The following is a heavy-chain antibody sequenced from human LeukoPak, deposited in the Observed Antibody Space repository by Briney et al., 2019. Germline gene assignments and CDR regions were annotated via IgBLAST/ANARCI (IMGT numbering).Heavy chain of an antibody. CDR3: ARGAYGERSNYFDY. CDR1: GFTFSSNY. CDR2: IYSGGST. D-gene: IGHD4-17*01. J-gene: IGHJ4*02. Sequence: GGSLRLSCAASGFTFSSNYMSWVRQAPGKGLEWVSVIYSGGSTYYADSVKGRFTISRHNSKNTLYLQMNSLRAEDTAVYYCARGAYGERSNYFDYWGQGTLVTVSS. V-gene: IGHV3-53*04.